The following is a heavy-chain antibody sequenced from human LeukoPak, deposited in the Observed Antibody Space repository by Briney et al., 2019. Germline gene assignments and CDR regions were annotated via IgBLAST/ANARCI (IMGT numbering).Heavy chain of an antibody. CDR3: ARQNGYYYDSSGYTTWFDP. J-gene: IGHJ5*02. D-gene: IGHD3-22*01. Sequence: PSETLSFTCAVSGGSISSGGYSWSWIRQPPGKGLEWIGYIYHSGSTYYNPSLKSRVTISVDRSKNQFSLKLSSVTAADTAVYYCARQNGYYYDSSGYTTWFDPWGQGTLVTVSS. CDR1: GGSISSGGYS. V-gene: IGHV4-30-2*01. CDR2: IYHSGST.